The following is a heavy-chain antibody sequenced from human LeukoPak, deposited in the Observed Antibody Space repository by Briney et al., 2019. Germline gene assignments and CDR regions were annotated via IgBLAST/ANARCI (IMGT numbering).Heavy chain of an antibody. D-gene: IGHD5-24*01. Sequence: GGSLRLSCAASGFTFSTYAMSWVRQAPGKGREGVSAISGSGGSTNYADSVKGRFTISRDNSKNTLYLQMNSLRAEDTAVYYCAKENGYNYYFDYWGQGTLVTVSS. CDR2: ISGSGGST. V-gene: IGHV3-23*01. J-gene: IGHJ4*02. CDR3: AKENGYNYYFDY. CDR1: GFTFSTYA.